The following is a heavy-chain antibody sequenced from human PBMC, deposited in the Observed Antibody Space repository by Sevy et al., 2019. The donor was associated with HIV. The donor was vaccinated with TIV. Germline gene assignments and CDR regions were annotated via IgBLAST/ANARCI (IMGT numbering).Heavy chain of an antibody. CDR3: AREGCTRPHDY. CDR1: GFAFYDYS. J-gene: IGHJ4*02. CDR2: LYFGCGKI. Sequence: GGSLRLSCAASGFAFYDYSMSWIRQAPGKGLEWVATLYFGCGKINYADSVKGRFTFSRDNSKNSFYLQMDNLRVEDTALYYCAREGCTRPHDYWGQGTRVTVSS. D-gene: IGHD2-8*01. V-gene: IGHV3-23*01.